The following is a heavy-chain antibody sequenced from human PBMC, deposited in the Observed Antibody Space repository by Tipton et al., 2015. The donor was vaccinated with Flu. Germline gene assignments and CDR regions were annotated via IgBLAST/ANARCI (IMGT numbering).Heavy chain of an antibody. CDR3: ARAPGRPCSANACPNWFDP. CDR2: MYHNGGT. V-gene: IGHV4-39*07. CDR1: GASISSTSYF. J-gene: IGHJ5*02. Sequence: TLSLTCAVSGASISSTSYFWGWIRQPPGKGLEWIGTMYHNGGTYFNPSLKSRVTISVDTSKNQFSLKMSSVTAADTAVYYCARAPGRPCSANACPNWFDPCGQGTLVTVSS. D-gene: IGHD2-15*01.